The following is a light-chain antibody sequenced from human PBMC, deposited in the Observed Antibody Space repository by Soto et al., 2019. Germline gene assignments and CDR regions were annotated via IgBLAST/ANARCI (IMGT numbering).Light chain of an antibody. CDR2: DAS. J-gene: IGKJ1*01. CDR1: RGISSN. V-gene: IGKV3-20*01. CDR3: QQYGSSPP. Sequence: IVMTQSPATLSVSPGERATLSCRASRGISSNLAWYQQKPGQAPRLLIYDASTRATGIPDRFSGSGSGTDFTLTISRLEPEDFAVYYCQQYGSSPPFGQGTKVDIK.